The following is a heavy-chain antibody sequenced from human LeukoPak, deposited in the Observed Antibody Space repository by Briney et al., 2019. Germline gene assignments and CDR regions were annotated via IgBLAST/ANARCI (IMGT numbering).Heavy chain of an antibody. CDR3: ARVSRMGPTQDDAFDI. J-gene: IGHJ3*02. V-gene: IGHV3-7*01. Sequence: GGSLRLSCAASGFTFSSYSMNWVRQAPGKGLEWVANIKQDGSEKYYVDSVKGRFTISRDNAKNSPYVQMNSLRAEDTAVYYCARVSRMGPTQDDAFDIWGQGTMVTVSS. CDR2: IKQDGSEK. D-gene: IGHD1-26*01. CDR1: GFTFSSYS.